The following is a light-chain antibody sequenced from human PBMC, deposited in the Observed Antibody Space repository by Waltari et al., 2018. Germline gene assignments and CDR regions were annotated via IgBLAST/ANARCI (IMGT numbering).Light chain of an antibody. V-gene: IGLV7-46*01. Sequence: QAVVTQEPSLTVSPGGTVTLTCGSSTGAVTSDHFANWLQQKPGQTPKTLIYDTNKRHSWTPARFSGSRLGCTTALTLSGAQPEDEADYYCLLSYSGAWVFGGGTKLTVL. CDR2: DTN. CDR3: LLSYSGAWV. CDR1: TGAVTSDHF. J-gene: IGLJ3*02.